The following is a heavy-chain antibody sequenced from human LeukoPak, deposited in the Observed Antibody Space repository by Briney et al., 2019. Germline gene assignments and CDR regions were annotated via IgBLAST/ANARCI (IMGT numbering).Heavy chain of an antibody. CDR3: ARDLDGYQRD. CDR2: IIPIFGTA. Sequence: ASVKVSCEASGGTFSSYAISWVRQAPGQGLEWMGGIIPIFGTANYAQKFQGRVTITTDESTSTAYMELSSLRSEDTAVYYCARDLDGYQRDWGQGTLVTVSS. V-gene: IGHV1-69*05. D-gene: IGHD5-24*01. CDR1: GGTFSSYA. J-gene: IGHJ4*02.